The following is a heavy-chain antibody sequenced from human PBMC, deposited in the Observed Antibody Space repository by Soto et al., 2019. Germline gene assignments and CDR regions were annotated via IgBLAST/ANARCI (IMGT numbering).Heavy chain of an antibody. D-gene: IGHD3-3*01. CDR3: AKIPYYDFWSGYSQYYFDY. CDR2: ISGSGGST. CDR1: GFTFSSYA. Sequence: EVQLLESGGGLVQPGGSLRLSCAASGFTFSSYAMSWVRQAPGKGREWVSAISGSGGSTYYADSVKGRFTISRDNSKNTLYLQMNSLRAEDTAVYYCAKIPYYDFWSGYSQYYFDYWGQGTLVTVSS. V-gene: IGHV3-23*01. J-gene: IGHJ4*02.